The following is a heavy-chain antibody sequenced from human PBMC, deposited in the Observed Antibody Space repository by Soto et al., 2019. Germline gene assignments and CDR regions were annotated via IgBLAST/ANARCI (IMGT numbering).Heavy chain of an antibody. V-gene: IGHV4-30-2*01. J-gene: IGHJ4*02. CDR1: GGSISSGGYS. CDR3: ARAGGLGAVAADY. CDR2: IYHSGST. D-gene: IGHD6-19*01. Sequence: QLQLQESGSGLVKPSQTLSLTCAVSGGSISSGGYSWSWIRQPPGKGLEWIGYIYHSGSTYYNPSLKSRVTXSXDXPKNQFSLKLSSVTAADTAVYYCARAGGLGAVAADYWGRGTLVTVSS.